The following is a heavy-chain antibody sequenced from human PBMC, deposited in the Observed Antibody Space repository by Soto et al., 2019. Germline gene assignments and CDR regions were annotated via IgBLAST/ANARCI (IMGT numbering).Heavy chain of an antibody. V-gene: IGHV1-3*01. CDR2: INGGNGYA. Sequence: ASVKATSKASGYTLSSNAMHWGRQAPGQELEWMGWINGGNGYAKYSQNFQDRVTLTRDASASTTYMELRSLRSEDTAIFYCARDRVWSGYYNGDYYYGMDVWGHGTTVTVSS. CDR3: ARDRVWSGYYNGDYYYGMDV. D-gene: IGHD3-3*01. CDR1: GYTLSSNA. J-gene: IGHJ6*02.